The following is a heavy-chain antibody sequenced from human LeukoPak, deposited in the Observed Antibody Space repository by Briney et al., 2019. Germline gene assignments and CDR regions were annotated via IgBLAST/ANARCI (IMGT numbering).Heavy chain of an antibody. CDR1: GFTFSSYA. V-gene: IGHV3-23*01. Sequence: GGSLRLSCAASGFTFSSYAMSWVCQAPGKGLEWVSAISGSGGSTYYADSVKGRFTISRDNSKNTLYLQMNSLRAEDTAVYYCVKSPRIAVAGTKVIFDYWGQGTLVTVSS. CDR2: ISGSGGST. D-gene: IGHD6-19*01. J-gene: IGHJ4*02. CDR3: VKSPRIAVAGTKVIFDY.